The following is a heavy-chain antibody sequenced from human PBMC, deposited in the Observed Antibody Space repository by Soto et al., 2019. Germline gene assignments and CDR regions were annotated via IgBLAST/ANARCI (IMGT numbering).Heavy chain of an antibody. D-gene: IGHD2-21*01. V-gene: IGHV3-33*01. CDR3: ARDWGACTPGECYSHGFDL. CDR2: SWHDGRHL. J-gene: IGHJ3*01. CDR1: GFTLDTYG. Sequence: QEQLVDSGGDMVQPGGSLRLSCAVSGFTLDTYGMHWVRQAAGQGLEWVAVSWHDGRHLDYADSVRGRFTVFRDDSKNTLFLEMNGLRGDDTAVYYCARDWGACTPGECYSHGFDLWGQGTLVTVSS.